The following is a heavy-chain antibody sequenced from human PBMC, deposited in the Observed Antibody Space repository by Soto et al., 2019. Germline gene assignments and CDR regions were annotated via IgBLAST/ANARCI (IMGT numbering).Heavy chain of an antibody. J-gene: IGHJ4*02. Sequence: SETLSLTCTVSGGSISSNNYYWGWIRQPPGKGLEWIGSLYYSGTTYYIPSLRSRLTISVDTSKNQFSLKLSSVTAADTAVYYCARTGRGSSWYTNDYWGQGTLVTVSS. D-gene: IGHD6-13*01. CDR3: ARTGRGSSWYTNDY. CDR2: LYYSGTT. V-gene: IGHV4-39*01. CDR1: GGSISSNNYY.